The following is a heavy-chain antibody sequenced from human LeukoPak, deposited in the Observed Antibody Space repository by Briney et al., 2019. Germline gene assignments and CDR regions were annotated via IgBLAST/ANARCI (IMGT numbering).Heavy chain of an antibody. Sequence: SETLSLTCTVSGASISTSSYYWGWIRQSPGEGLEWIGIVYYSGTAYYNPPLQSRVTISVDTSKNQFSLRLTSVNAADTAIYYCVTQYSSAPYYIDYWGQGILVTVSS. CDR1: GASISTSSYY. CDR3: VTQYSSAPYYIDY. J-gene: IGHJ4*02. V-gene: IGHV4-39*01. D-gene: IGHD6-19*01. CDR2: VYYSGTA.